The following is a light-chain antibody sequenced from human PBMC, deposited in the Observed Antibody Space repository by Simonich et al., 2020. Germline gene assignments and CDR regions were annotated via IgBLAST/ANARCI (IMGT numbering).Light chain of an antibody. CDR3: QQYYSTPLT. J-gene: IGKJ1*01. CDR1: QSVLYSSNNQNY. CDR2: WAS. V-gene: IGKV4-1*01. Sequence: DIVMTQSPDSLAVSLGERATINCKSSQSVLYSSNNQNYLAWDQQKPGQPPKLLIYWASTRESGVPDRFSGSGSGTDFTLTISSLQAEDVAVYYCQQYYSTPLTFGQGTKVEIK.